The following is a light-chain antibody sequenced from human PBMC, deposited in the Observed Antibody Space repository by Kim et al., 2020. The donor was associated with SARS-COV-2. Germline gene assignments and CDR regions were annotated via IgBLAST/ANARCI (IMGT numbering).Light chain of an antibody. V-gene: IGKV1-27*01. CDR3: QKYNSAPWT. CDR2: AAS. CDR1: QGIGNY. J-gene: IGKJ1*01. Sequence: ASVGDLVNITCRASQGIGNYLAWYQQKPGKRPELLIYAASALQSGVPFRFSGSGSGTDFTLTINSLQPEDVATYFFQKYNSAPWTFGQGTKVEIK.